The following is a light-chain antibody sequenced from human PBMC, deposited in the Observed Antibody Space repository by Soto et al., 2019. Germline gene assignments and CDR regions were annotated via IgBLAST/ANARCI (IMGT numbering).Light chain of an antibody. V-gene: IGKV1-9*01. J-gene: IGKJ4*01. Sequence: IQLAQAPCCLAASVGDGVTVTWRASQCISSYLASYQQKPGKAPKLLIYAASTLQSGVPSRFSGSGSGTGFTLTISSLQPEDFATYYCQQLNSYPLTFGGGTKVDIK. CDR2: AAS. CDR1: QCISSY. CDR3: QQLNSYPLT.